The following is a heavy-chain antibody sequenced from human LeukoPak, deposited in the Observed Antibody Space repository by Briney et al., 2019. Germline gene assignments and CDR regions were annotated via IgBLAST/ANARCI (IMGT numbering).Heavy chain of an antibody. CDR2: IRYDGSNK. V-gene: IGHV3-30*02. CDR3: AKPSSSSPHAFDI. CDR1: GFTFSSYG. D-gene: IGHD6-6*01. J-gene: IGHJ3*02. Sequence: GGSLRLSCAASGFTFSSYGMHWVRQAPGKGLEWVAFIRYDGSNKYYADSVKGRFTISRDNSKNTLYLQMNSLRAEDTAVYYCAKPSSSSPHAFDIWGQGTMVTVSS.